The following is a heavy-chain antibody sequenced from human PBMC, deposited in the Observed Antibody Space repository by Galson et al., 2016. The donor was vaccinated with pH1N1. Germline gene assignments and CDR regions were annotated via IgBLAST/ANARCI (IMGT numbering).Heavy chain of an antibody. V-gene: IGHV3-7*03. CDR3: ARAIFAAAAV. J-gene: IGHJ4*02. D-gene: IGHD6-13*01. CDR1: GFTFSNYW. Sequence: SLRLSCAASGFTFSNYWMSWVRQAPGKGLEWVANINQTESVNYYVASVKGRLTITRDNAKNSLYLRMNSLTAEDTAVYYCARAIFAAAAVWGQGTLVTVSS. CDR2: INQTESVN.